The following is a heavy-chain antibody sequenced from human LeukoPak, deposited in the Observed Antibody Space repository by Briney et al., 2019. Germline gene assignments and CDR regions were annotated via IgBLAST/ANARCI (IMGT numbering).Heavy chain of an antibody. CDR2: INHSGST. D-gene: IGHD6-13*01. Sequence: SETLSLTCAVYGGSFSGYYWSWIRQPPGKGLEWIGEINHSGSTNYNPSLKSRVTMSVATSKNQFSLKLSSVTAADTAVYYCARYGASQQLVSPWGQGTLVTVSS. V-gene: IGHV4-34*01. J-gene: IGHJ5*02. CDR1: GGSFSGYY. CDR3: ARYGASQQLVSP.